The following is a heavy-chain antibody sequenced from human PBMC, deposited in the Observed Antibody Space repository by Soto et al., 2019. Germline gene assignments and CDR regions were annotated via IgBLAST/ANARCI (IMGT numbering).Heavy chain of an antibody. V-gene: IGHV3-30-3*01. CDR1: GFTFSSYA. J-gene: IGHJ2*01. CDR2: ISYDGSNK. CDR3: ARPLWRDDYNWGYFDL. D-gene: IGHD4-4*01. Sequence: QVQLVESGGGVVQPGRSLRLSCAASGFTFSSYAMHWVRQAPGKGLEWVAAISYDGSNKYYADSVKGRFTISRDNSKNTLYLQMTSLRAEDTAVYYCARPLWRDDYNWGYFDLWGRGTLVTVSS.